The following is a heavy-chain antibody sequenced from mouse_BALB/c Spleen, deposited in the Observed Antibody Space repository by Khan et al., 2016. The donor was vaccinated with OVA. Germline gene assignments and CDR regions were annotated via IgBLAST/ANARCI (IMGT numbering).Heavy chain of an antibody. CDR3: VRQPYYHDYLMDY. CDR2: IWSDGST. J-gene: IGHJ4*01. V-gene: IGHV2-6-1*01. D-gene: IGHD2-10*01. CDR1: GFSLTNYG. Sequence: QVQLKQSGPGLVAPSQSLSITCTISGFSLTNYGVHWVRQPPGKGLEWLVVIWSDGSTTYNSALNSRLSISKNNANRQVFLKMNSHQANDRAMYCCVRQPYYHDYLMDYWGQGTSGTVAS.